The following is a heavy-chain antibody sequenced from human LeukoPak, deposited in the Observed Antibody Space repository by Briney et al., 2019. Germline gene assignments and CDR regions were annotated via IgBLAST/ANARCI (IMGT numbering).Heavy chain of an antibody. J-gene: IGHJ4*02. D-gene: IGHD1-1*01. CDR1: GGSISSSNW. Sequence: PSETLSLTCAVSGGSISSSNWWSWVGQPPGKGLEWIGEIYHSGSTNYNPSLKSRVTISVDTSKNQFSLKLSSVTAADTAVYYCARESRSWNDPYYFDYWGQGTLVTVSS. V-gene: IGHV4-4*02. CDR2: IYHSGST. CDR3: ARESRSWNDPYYFDY.